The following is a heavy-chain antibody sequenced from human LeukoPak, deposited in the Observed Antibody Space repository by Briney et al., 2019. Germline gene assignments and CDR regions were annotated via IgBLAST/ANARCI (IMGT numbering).Heavy chain of an antibody. J-gene: IGHJ4*02. CDR3: ARGPNSNWSGLDF. CDR1: GFTFSSYW. V-gene: IGHV3-74*01. CDR2: IDRDGSRI. D-gene: IGHD6-6*01. Sequence: GGSLRLSCAVSGFTFSSYWMHWVRQAPGKGLVWVSRIDRDGSRINYADSVKGRFTISRDNAKNTLYLQANNLRAEDTAVYYCARGPNSNWSGLDFWGQGTLLTVSS.